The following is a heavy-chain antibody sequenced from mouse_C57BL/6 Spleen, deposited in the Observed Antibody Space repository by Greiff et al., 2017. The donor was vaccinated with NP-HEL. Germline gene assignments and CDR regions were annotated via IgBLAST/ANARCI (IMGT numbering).Heavy chain of an antibody. D-gene: IGHD2-5*01. Sequence: QVQLQQPGAELVKPGASVKLSCKASGYTFTSYWMHWVKQRPGQGLEWIGMIHPNSGSTNYNEKFKSKATLTVDKSSSTAYMQLSSLTSEDSAVYYCAREGSNYGPLAYWGQGTLVTVSA. CDR1: GYTFTSYW. V-gene: IGHV1-64*01. J-gene: IGHJ3*01. CDR3: AREGSNYGPLAY. CDR2: IHPNSGST.